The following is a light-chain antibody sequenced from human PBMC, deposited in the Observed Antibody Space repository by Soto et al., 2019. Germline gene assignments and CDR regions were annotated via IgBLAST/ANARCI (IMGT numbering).Light chain of an antibody. CDR2: DAS. CDR3: QQFNSYPFT. Sequence: AIQLTQSPSSLSASVGDRVTIPCLASQGISSALAWYQQKPGKAPKLLIYDASSLESGVPSRFSGSGSGTDFTLPISSLQPEDLATYYCQQFNSYPFTFGQGTRLEIK. CDR1: QGISSA. V-gene: IGKV1-13*02. J-gene: IGKJ5*01.